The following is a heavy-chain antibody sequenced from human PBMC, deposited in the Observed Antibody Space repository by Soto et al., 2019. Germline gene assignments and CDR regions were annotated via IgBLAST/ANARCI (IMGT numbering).Heavy chain of an antibody. V-gene: IGHV4-39*01. CDR2: IYYSGST. CDR3: ASPNIAFYNWFVP. J-gene: IGHJ5*02. Sequence: SETLSLTCTVSGGSISSSSYYWGWIRQPPEKGLEWIGSIYYSGSTYYNPSLKSRVTISVDTSKNQFSLKLSSVTAADTAVYYCASPNIAFYNWFVPWGQGTLVTVSS. CDR1: GGSISSSSYY. D-gene: IGHD3-3*02.